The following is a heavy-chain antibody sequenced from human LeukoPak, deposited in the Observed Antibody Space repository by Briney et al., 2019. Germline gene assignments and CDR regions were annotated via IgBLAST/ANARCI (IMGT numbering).Heavy chain of an antibody. CDR1: GFTFRSYA. V-gene: IGHV3-23*01. J-gene: IGHJ4*02. Sequence: GGSLRLSCAASGFTFRSYAMSWVRQAPGKGLEWVSAISGSGGSTYYADSVKGRFTISRDNSKNTLYLQMNSLRAEDTAVFYCAKGARQLWLRPYYFDYWGQGTLVTVSS. CDR2: ISGSGGST. CDR3: AKGARQLWLRPYYFDY. D-gene: IGHD5-18*01.